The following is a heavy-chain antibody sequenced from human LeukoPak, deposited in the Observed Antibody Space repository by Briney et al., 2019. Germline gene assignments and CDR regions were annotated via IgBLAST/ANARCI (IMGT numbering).Heavy chain of an antibody. J-gene: IGHJ3*02. V-gene: IGHV3-7*01. D-gene: IGHD2-15*01. Sequence: GGSLRLSCAASGFTFSSYWMSWVRQAPGKGLEWVANINQDGSEKYYVDSVKGRFTISRDNAKNSLYLQMNSLRAEDTAVYYCASPGSGGSSDGSFDIWGQGTMVTVSS. CDR2: INQDGSEK. CDR3: ASPGSGGSSDGSFDI. CDR1: GFTFSSYW.